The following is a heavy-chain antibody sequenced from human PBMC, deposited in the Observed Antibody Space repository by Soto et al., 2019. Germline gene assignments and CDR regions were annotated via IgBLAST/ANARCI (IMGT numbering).Heavy chain of an antibody. CDR3: STTVITAPLFEY. CDR1: GFTFSGHY. CDR2: IRNKPNGHTT. J-gene: IGHJ4*02. D-gene: IGHD3-16*01. Sequence: GSLRLSCAGSGFTFSGHYMDWVRQAPGKGLEWLGRIRNKPNGHTTEYAASVKGRFTISRDDSKNSVYLQMNSLKSEDTAVYYCSTTVITAPLFEYWGQGTLVTVSS. V-gene: IGHV3-72*01.